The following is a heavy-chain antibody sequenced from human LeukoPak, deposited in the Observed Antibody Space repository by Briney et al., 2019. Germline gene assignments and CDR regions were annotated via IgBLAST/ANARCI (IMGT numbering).Heavy chain of an antibody. CDR3: ARGSSSGTYFDY. CDR2: INHSGST. Sequence: SETLSLTCAVYGGSFSGYYWSWIRQPPGKGLEWIGEINHSGSTNYNPSLKSRVTISVDTSKNQFSLKLSSVTAADTAVYYCARGSSSGTYFDYWGQGTLVTVS. CDR1: GGSFSGYY. J-gene: IGHJ4*02. D-gene: IGHD6-19*01. V-gene: IGHV4-34*01.